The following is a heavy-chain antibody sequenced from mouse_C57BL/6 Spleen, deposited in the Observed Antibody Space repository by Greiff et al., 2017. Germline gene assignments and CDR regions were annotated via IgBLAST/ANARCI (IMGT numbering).Heavy chain of an antibody. V-gene: IGHV14-4*01. CDR2: IDPENGDT. D-gene: IGHD3-1*01. Sequence: VQLQQSGAELVRPGASVKLSCTASGFNIKDDYMHWVKQRPEQGLEWIGWIDPENGDTEYASKFQGKATITADTSSNTAYLQLSSPTSEDTAVYYCTRGYAYAMDYWGQGTSVTVSS. CDR1: GFNIKDDY. J-gene: IGHJ4*01. CDR3: TRGYAYAMDY.